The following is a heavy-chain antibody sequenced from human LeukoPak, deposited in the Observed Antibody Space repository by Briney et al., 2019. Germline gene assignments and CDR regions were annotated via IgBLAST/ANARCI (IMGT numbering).Heavy chain of an antibody. CDR2: ISSSSNYI. J-gene: IGHJ4*02. V-gene: IGHV3-21*01. Sequence: GGSLRLSCAASGFTFSSYWMSWVRQAPGKGLEWVSSISSSSNYIYYADSVKGRFTISRDNAKNSLYLQMNSLRAEDTAVYYCARGRSAFYWGQGTLVTVSS. CDR3: ARGRSAFY. CDR1: GFTFSSYW.